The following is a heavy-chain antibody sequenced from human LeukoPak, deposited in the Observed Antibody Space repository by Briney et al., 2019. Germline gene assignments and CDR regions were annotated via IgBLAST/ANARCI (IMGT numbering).Heavy chain of an antibody. CDR2: INPNSGGT. J-gene: IGHJ4*02. V-gene: IGHV1-2*06. CDR3: ARAAYSSGSDY. CDR1: GYTFTGYY. D-gene: IGHD6-19*01. Sequence: ASVKVSCKASGYTFTGYYMHWVRQAPGQGLEWMGRINPNSGGTNYAQKFQGRVTMTRETSISTAYMELSRLRSDDTALYYCARAAYSSGSDYWGQGTLVTVSS.